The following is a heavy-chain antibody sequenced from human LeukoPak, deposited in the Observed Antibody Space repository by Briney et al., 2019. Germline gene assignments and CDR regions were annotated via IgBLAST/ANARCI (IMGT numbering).Heavy chain of an antibody. V-gene: IGHV3-9*01. D-gene: IGHD3-3*01. J-gene: IGHJ4*02. CDR1: GFTFVDYA. CDR3: AKDIGVAGYFDY. Sequence: PGRSLRLSCAASGFTFVDYAMHWVRQAPGKGLEWVSGISWNSGSIGYADSVKGRFTISRDNAKNSLYLQMNSLRAEDTALYYCAKDIGVAGYFDYWGQGTLVTVSS. CDR2: ISWNSGSI.